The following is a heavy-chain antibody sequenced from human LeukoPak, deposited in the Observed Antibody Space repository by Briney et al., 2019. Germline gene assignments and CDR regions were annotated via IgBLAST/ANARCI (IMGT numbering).Heavy chain of an antibody. CDR3: ASLDFWSGYYDY. CDR1: GFTFSSYA. Sequence: GGSLRLSCAASGFTFSSYAMHWVREAPGKGLEYVSAISSNGGSTYYANSVKGRFNISRDNYKNTVYLQMGSLRAEDMAVYYCASLDFWSGYYDYWGQGTLVTVSS. J-gene: IGHJ4*02. V-gene: IGHV3-64*01. CDR2: ISSNGGST. D-gene: IGHD3-3*01.